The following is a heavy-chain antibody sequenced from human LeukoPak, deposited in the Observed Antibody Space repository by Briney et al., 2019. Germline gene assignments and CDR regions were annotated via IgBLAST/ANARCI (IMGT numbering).Heavy chain of an antibody. CDR3: AGGQGWHFDL. Sequence: PGGSLGPPVTAPGITFISLWLSWFAKAPGRALEWVADIKPDGSEVHYVASVRGRFTISRDNAKTSLYLQMNSLRAEDTAVYYCAGGQGWHFDLWGRGTLITVSS. V-gene: IGHV3-7*01. J-gene: IGHJ2*01. D-gene: IGHD2-15*01. CDR1: GITFISLW. CDR2: IKPDGSEV.